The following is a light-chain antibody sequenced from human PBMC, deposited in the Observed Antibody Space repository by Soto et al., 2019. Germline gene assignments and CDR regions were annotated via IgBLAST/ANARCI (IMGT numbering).Light chain of an antibody. CDR1: QSVSSN. J-gene: IGKJ1*01. CDR2: GAF. V-gene: IGKV3-15*01. CDR3: QQYNDWPLT. Sequence: EIVMTQSPVTLSVSPGERATLSCRASQSVSSNLAWYQQKPGQAPSLLIYGAFTRATGIPARFSGTGSGTEVTLTISSLQSEDFALYYFQQYNDWPLTFGQGTKVDI.